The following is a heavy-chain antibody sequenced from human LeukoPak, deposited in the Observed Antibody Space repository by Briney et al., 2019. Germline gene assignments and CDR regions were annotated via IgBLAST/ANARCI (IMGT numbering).Heavy chain of an antibody. Sequence: GGSLRLSCAASGFTFSSYAMSWVRQAPGKGLEWVSAISGSSGSTYFADSVKGRFTISRDNSKNTLYLQMNSLRAEDTAVYYCASYDFWSGYPYWGQGTLVTVSS. CDR3: ASYDFWSGYPY. CDR2: ISGSSGST. V-gene: IGHV3-23*01. D-gene: IGHD3-3*01. CDR1: GFTFSSYA. J-gene: IGHJ4*02.